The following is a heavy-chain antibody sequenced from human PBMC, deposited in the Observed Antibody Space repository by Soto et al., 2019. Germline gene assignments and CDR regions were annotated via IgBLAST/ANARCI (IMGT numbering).Heavy chain of an antibody. CDR2: INPSGGST. V-gene: IGHV1-46*01. J-gene: IGHJ6*02. CDR1: GYTFTSYY. Sequence: ASVKVSCKASGYTFTSYYMHWVRQAPGQGLEWMGIINPSGGSTSYAQKFQGRVTMTRDTSTSTVYMELSSLRSEDTAVYYCARGASRGLIVAYYYGLDVWDQGTTVTVSS. CDR3: ARGASRGLIVAYYYGLDV. D-gene: IGHD3-16*02.